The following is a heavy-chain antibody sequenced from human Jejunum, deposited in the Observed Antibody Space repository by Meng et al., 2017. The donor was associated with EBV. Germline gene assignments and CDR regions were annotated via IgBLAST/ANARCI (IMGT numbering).Heavy chain of an antibody. CDR3: ARNWNF. CDR1: GGSVSMRTYY. CDR2: IYNSGST. J-gene: IGHJ4*02. D-gene: IGHD1-1*01. V-gene: IGHV4-61*01. Sequence: QAPLHECVPFLVTPSQTLSLTRTVSGGSVSMRTYYCTCIRQPPGKRLEWIGYIYNSGSTNYNPSLKSRVTISLDTSNNQISLKLSSVTAADTAMYYCARNWNFWGQGTLVTVSS.